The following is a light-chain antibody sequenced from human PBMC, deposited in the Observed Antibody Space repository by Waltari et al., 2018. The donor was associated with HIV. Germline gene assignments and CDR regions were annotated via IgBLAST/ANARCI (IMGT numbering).Light chain of an antibody. J-gene: IGLJ2*01. Sequence: QSALTQPASVSGSPGQSITISCTGTSRDVGGYNYVSWYQHHPGKAPKLMIYDVSNRPSGVSNRFSGSKSGNTASLTISGLQAEDEADYYCNSYTTSSTLHEVFGGGTKLTVL. V-gene: IGLV2-14*03. CDR1: SRDVGGYNY. CDR2: DVS. CDR3: NSYTTSSTLHEV.